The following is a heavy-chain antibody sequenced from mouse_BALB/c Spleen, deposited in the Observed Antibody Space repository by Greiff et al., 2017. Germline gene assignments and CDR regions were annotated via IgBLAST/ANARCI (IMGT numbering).Heavy chain of an antibody. J-gene: IGHJ4*01. CDR1: GYTFTSYY. V-gene: IGHV1S56*01. Sequence: QVQLKESGPELVKPGASVRISCKASGYTFTSYYIHWVKQRPGQGLEWIGWIYPGNVNTKYNEKFKGKATLTADKSSSTAYMQLSSLTSEDSAVYFCARGSSYAYAMDYWGQGTSVTVSS. CDR2: IYPGNVNT. CDR3: ARGSSYAYAMDY. D-gene: IGHD1-1*01.